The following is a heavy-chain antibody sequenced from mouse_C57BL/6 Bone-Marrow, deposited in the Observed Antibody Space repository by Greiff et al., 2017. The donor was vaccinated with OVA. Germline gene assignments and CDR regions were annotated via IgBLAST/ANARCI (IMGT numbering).Heavy chain of an antibody. Sequence: EVKLLESGPGLVKPSPSLSLTCSVTGYSITSGYYWNWIRQFPGNQLEWMGYISYDGSNNYNPSLKNRISITRDTSKNQCFLKLNSVTTEDTATYDGARDYDGYWYFDVWGTGTTVTVSS. CDR1: GYSITSGYY. CDR2: ISYDGSN. D-gene: IGHD2-12*01. CDR3: ARDYDGYWYFDV. V-gene: IGHV3-6*01. J-gene: IGHJ1*03.